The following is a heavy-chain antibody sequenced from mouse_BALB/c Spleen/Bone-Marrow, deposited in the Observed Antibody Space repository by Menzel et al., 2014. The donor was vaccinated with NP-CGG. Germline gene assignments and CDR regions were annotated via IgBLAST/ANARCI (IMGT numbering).Heavy chain of an antibody. J-gene: IGHJ4*01. Sequence: QVQLKESGPGLVAPSQSLSITCTISGFSLTSYGVHRVRQPPGKGLEWLVVIWSDGSTTYNSALKSRLSISKDNSKSQVFLKMNSLQTDDTAMYYCARHSGGNYGYAMDYWGQGTSVTVSS. D-gene: IGHD2-1*01. V-gene: IGHV2-6-1*01. CDR1: GFSLTSYG. CDR3: ARHSGGNYGYAMDY. CDR2: IWSDGST.